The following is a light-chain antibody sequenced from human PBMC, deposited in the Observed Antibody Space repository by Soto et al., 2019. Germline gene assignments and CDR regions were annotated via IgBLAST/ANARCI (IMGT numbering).Light chain of an antibody. CDR1: SCNIENNY. V-gene: IGLV1-51*01. CDR3: GTWDNSLSAGV. Sequence: QSVLTQPPSVSAAPGQKVTISCSGSSCNIENNYVSWYQQLPGTAPKLLIYDNNKRPSGIPDRFSGSKSGTSATLGITGLQTGDEAEYYCGTWDNSLSAGVFXGGTKVTVL. J-gene: IGLJ2*01. CDR2: DNN.